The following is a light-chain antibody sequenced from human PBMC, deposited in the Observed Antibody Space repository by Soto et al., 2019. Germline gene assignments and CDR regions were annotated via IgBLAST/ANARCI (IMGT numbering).Light chain of an antibody. CDR3: QQYGTSEII. CDR2: GAS. Sequence: EIVLTQSPGTLSLSPGERATLSCRASQTVANSALAWYQQKPGQAPRLLIYGASSRATAIPDRFIGSGSGTDFTLSISRLEPEDFAVFFCQQYGTSEIIFGQGTRLEIK. J-gene: IGKJ5*01. CDR1: QTVANSA. V-gene: IGKV3-20*01.